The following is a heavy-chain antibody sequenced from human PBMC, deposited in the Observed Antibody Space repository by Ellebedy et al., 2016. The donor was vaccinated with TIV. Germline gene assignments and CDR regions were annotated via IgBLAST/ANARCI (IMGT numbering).Heavy chain of an antibody. CDR1: GFTVRSQA. V-gene: IGHV3-23*01. CDR3: VKGGRIVGLES. J-gene: IGHJ4*02. CDR2: IDTTGDRT. D-gene: IGHD3-10*01. Sequence: PGGSLRLSCAASGFTVRSQAMTWVRQAPGKGLEWVSTIDTTGDRTYYADSVKGRFAISRDNSKTTLYLQVSSLRADDAGLYYCVKGGRIVGLESWGQGTLVTVSA.